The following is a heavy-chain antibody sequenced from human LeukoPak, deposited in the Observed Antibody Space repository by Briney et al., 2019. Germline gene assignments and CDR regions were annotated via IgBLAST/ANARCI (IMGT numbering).Heavy chain of an antibody. CDR1: GYSFISYG. D-gene: IGHD2/OR15-2a*01. CDR3: ARARADFYYYMDV. J-gene: IGHJ6*03. V-gene: IGHV1-18*01. Sequence: ASVKVSCKTSGYSFISYGISWVRQAPGQGLEWMGWISGYNGDTNYAQKLQGRVTMTTDTSTGTAYMELRSLKSDDTAVYYCARARADFYYYMDVWGKGTTVTVSS. CDR2: ISGYNGDT.